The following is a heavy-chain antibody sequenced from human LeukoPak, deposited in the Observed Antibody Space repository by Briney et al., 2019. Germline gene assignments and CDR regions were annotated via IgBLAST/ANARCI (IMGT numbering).Heavy chain of an antibody. CDR2: ISGYNTYT. V-gene: IGHV1-18*01. Sequence: ASVKVSCKASNNTLSNNGITWVRQAPGQGLEWMGWISGYNTYTTYAQKFQDRVTMTKDTSTNTAHMEMRSLRSDDTAIYYCARVRLVWGMETFDLWGQGTMVTVSS. CDR3: ARVRLVWGMETFDL. CDR1: NNTLSNNG. D-gene: IGHD7-27*01. J-gene: IGHJ3*01.